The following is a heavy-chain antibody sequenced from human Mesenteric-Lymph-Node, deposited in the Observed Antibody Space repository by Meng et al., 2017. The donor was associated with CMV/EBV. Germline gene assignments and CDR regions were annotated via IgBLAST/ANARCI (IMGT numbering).Heavy chain of an antibody. CDR2: IYYSGST. V-gene: IGHV4-61*01. J-gene: IGHJ2*01. D-gene: IGHD1-26*01. Sequence: TVSGGSVTSGSYYWSWIRQPPGKGLEWMGFIYYSGSTNYNPSLESRLTISIDTPKKQFSLKLSSVTAADTAVYYCARVLWDYWYFDLWGRGTLVTVSS. CDR3: ARVLWDYWYFDL. CDR1: GGSVTSGSYY.